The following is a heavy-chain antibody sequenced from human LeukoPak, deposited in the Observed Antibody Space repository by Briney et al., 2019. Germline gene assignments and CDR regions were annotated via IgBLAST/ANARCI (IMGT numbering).Heavy chain of an antibody. CDR2: IKSKTDGGTT. Sequence: WVRQAPGKGLEWVGRIKSKTDGGTTDYAAPVKGRFTISRDDSKNTLYLQMNSLKTEDTAVYSCTTDDAPRGGWSFDYWGQGTLVTVSS. CDR3: TTDDAPRGGWSFDY. V-gene: IGHV3-15*01. J-gene: IGHJ4*02. D-gene: IGHD6-19*01.